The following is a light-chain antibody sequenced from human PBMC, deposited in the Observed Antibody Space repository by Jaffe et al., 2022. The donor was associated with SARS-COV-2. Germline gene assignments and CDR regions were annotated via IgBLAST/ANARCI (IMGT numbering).Light chain of an antibody. CDR2: DVS. J-gene: IGLJ1*01. CDR3: TSYTTSSTLV. CDR1: STDIGAYNY. V-gene: IGLV2-14*03. Sequence: QSALTQPASVSGSPGRSITISCTGTSTDIGAYNYVSWYQHHPGKAPKLMIYDVSNRPSGVSNRFSGSKSGNTASLTISGLQAEDEADYYCTSYTTSSTLVFGTGTKVTVL.